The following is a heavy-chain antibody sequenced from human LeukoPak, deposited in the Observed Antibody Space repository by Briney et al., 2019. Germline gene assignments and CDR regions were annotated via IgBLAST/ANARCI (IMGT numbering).Heavy chain of an antibody. CDR3: ARALDRSTDYFDY. V-gene: IGHV4-59*02. CDR1: GGSVSSYY. Sequence: PSETLSLTCTVSGGSVSSYYWSWIRQPPGKGLAWIGYIHYSGSTNYNPSLKSRVIVSVDTSKNHFSLKLRSVTAADTAVYYCARALDRSTDYFDYWGQGTLVTVSS. CDR2: IHYSGST. D-gene: IGHD2-2*01. J-gene: IGHJ4*02.